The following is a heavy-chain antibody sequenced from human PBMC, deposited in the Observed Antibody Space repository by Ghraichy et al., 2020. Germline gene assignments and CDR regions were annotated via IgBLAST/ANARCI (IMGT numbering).Heavy chain of an antibody. CDR3: KIGLKKRVPYFDY. Sequence: ASVKVSCKASGYTFTSYDINWVRQATGQGLEWMGWMNPNSGNTGYAQKFQGRVTMTRNTSISTAYMELSSLRSEDTAVYYCKIGLKKRVPYFDYWGQGTLVTVSS. J-gene: IGHJ4*02. CDR2: MNPNSGNT. CDR1: GYTFTSYD. V-gene: IGHV1-8*01. D-gene: IGHD2-2*03.